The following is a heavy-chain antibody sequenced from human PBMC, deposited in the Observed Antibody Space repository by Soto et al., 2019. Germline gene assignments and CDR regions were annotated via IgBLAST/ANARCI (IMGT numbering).Heavy chain of an antibody. Sequence: SVKVSCKASGGTFSSYAISWVRQAPGQGLEWMGGIIPIFGTANYAQKFQGRVTITADESTSTAYMELSRLRSEDTAVYYCARLAVVTPHYNYGMDVWGQGTTVTVSS. CDR2: IIPIFGTA. CDR1: GGTFSSYA. J-gene: IGHJ6*02. CDR3: ARLAVVTPHYNYGMDV. V-gene: IGHV1-69*13. D-gene: IGHD2-21*02.